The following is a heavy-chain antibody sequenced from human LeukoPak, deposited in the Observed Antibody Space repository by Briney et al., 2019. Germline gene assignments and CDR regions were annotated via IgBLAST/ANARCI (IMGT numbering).Heavy chain of an antibody. CDR3: ARDRSGEQWLGIDY. V-gene: IGHV3-21*01. CDR2: ISSSSSYI. Sequence: GGSLRLSCAASGFTFSTYSIIWVRQAPGRGLDWVSSISSSSSYIYYADSVKGRFTISRDNAKNSLYLQMNSLRAEDTAVYYCARDRSGEQWLGIDYWGQGTLVTVSS. D-gene: IGHD6-19*01. CDR1: GFTFSTYS. J-gene: IGHJ4*02.